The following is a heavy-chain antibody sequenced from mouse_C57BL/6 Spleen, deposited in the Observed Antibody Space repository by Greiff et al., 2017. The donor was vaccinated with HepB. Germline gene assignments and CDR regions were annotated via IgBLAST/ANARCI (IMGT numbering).Heavy chain of an antibody. CDR3: ARDYYGSSYVWYFDV. V-gene: IGHV1-52*01. CDR1: GYTFTSYW. Sequence: QVQLQQPGAELVRPGSSVKLSCKASGYTFTSYWMHWVKQRPIQGLEWIGNIDPSDSETHYNQKFKDKATLTVDKSSSTAYMQLSSLTSEDSAVYYYARDYYGSSYVWYFDVWGTGTTVTVSS. CDR2: IDPSDSET. D-gene: IGHD1-1*01. J-gene: IGHJ1*03.